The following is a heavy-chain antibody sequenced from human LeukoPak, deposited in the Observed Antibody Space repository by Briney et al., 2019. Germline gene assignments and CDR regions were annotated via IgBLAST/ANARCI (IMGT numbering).Heavy chain of an antibody. V-gene: IGHV3-11*01. CDR2: ISSSGSTI. J-gene: IGHJ5*02. CDR3: ARDRPHSYSYDSSGYPPPTS. Sequence: GGSLRLSCAASGFTFSDYYMSWIRQAPGKGLEWVSYISSSGSTIYYADSVKGRFTISRDNAKNSLYLQMNSLRAEDTAVYYCARDRPHSYSYDSSGYPPPTSWGQETLVPVPS. D-gene: IGHD3-22*01. CDR1: GFTFSDYY.